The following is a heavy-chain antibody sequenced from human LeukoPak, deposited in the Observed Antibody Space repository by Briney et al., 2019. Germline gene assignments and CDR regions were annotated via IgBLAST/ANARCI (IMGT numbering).Heavy chain of an antibody. CDR3: ARCPRDSSGWYLYY. CDR1: GYTFTSYY. D-gene: IGHD6-19*01. J-gene: IGHJ4*02. Sequence: ASVKVSCKASGYTFTSYYMHWVQQAPGQGLEWMGWINPNSGGTNYAQKFQGRVTMTRDTSISTAYMELSRLRSDDTAVYYCARCPRDSSGWYLYYWGQGTLVTVSS. V-gene: IGHV1-2*02. CDR2: INPNSGGT.